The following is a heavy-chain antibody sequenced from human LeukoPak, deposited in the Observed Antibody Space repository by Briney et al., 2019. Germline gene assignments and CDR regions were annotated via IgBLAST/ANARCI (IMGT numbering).Heavy chain of an antibody. J-gene: IGHJ4*02. V-gene: IGHV4-34*01. D-gene: IGHD5-18*01. CDR2: INHSGST. CDR1: GGSFSGYY. Sequence: SETLSLTCAVYGGSFSGYYWSWIRQPPGKGLEWIGEINHSGSTNYNPSLKSRVTISVDTSKNQFSLKLSSVTAADTAVYYCATRGPRGYSYQARYYFDYWGQGTLVTVSS. CDR3: ATRGPRGYSYQARYYFDY.